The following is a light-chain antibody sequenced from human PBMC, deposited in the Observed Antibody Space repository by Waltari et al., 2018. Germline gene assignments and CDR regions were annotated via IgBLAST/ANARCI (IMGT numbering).Light chain of an antibody. J-gene: IGKJ4*01. Sequence: DIVMTQSPESLAVSLGERATINCKSSESVLYSRNNKDHLAWYQQKPGQLPKLLIYWASTRESGVPDRFSGSGSETEFTLTINSLQAEDVAVYYCQQYYNTPLTFGGGTKVEIK. CDR1: ESVLYSRNNKDH. V-gene: IGKV4-1*01. CDR3: QQYYNTPLT. CDR2: WAS.